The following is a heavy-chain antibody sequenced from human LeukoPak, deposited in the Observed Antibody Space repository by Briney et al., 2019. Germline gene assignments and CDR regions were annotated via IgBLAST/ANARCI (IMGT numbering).Heavy chain of an antibody. Sequence: GGSLRLSCAASGFTFSSYAMSWVRQAPGKGLEWVSAISGSGGSTYYADSVKGRFTISRDNSKNTLYLQMTSLRAADTAVYYCAKPFHQLLNRPGDFDYWGQGTLVTVSS. V-gene: IGHV3-23*01. J-gene: IGHJ4*02. D-gene: IGHD2-2*01. CDR2: ISGSGGST. CDR1: GFTFSSYA. CDR3: AKPFHQLLNRPGDFDY.